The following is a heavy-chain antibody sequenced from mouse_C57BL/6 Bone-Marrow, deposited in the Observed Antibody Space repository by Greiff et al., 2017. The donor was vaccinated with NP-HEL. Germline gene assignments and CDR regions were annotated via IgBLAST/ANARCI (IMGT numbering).Heavy chain of an antibody. Sequence: QVQLQQPGAELVRPGTSVKLSCKASGYTFTSYWMHWVKQRPGQGLEWIGVIDPSDSYTNYNQKFKGKATLTVDTSSSTAYMQLSSLTSEDSAVYYCARWLLRFPWFAYWGQGTLVTVSA. V-gene: IGHV1-59*01. D-gene: IGHD2-3*01. CDR2: IDPSDSYT. J-gene: IGHJ3*01. CDR1: GYTFTSYW. CDR3: ARWLLRFPWFAY.